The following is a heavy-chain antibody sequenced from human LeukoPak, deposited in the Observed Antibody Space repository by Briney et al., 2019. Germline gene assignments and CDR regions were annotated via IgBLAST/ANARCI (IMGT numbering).Heavy chain of an antibody. CDR1: GGSISSGSYY. CDR2: IYTSGST. Sequence: PSETLSLTCSVSGGSISSGSYYWSWLRQPAGKGLEWIGRIYTSGSTNYNPSLKSRVTISVDTSKNQFSLKLSSVTAADTAVYYCAKNTGVAEDFDYWGQGTLVTVSS. J-gene: IGHJ4*02. V-gene: IGHV4-61*02. CDR3: AKNTGVAEDFDY. D-gene: IGHD1-14*01.